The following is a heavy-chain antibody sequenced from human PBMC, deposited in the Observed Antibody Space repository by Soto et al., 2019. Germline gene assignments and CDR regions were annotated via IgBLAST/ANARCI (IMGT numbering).Heavy chain of an antibody. V-gene: IGHV3-21*01. Sequence: GGSLRLSCAASGFTFSSYSMNWVRQAPGKGLEWVSSVSSSSSSIYYADSVKGRFTISRDNAKNSLYLQMNSLRAEDTAVYYCARTYYDFWSGYLGDYWGQGTLVTVSS. CDR2: VSSSSSSI. D-gene: IGHD3-3*01. J-gene: IGHJ4*02. CDR3: ARTYYDFWSGYLGDY. CDR1: GFTFSSYS.